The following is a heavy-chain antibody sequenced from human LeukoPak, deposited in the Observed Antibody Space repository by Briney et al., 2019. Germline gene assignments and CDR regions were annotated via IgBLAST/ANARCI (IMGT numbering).Heavy chain of an antibody. J-gene: IGHJ6*02. CDR3: AESGSGYYGMEV. CDR2: ISYDGSNK. Sequence: GGSLRLSCAASGFTFSSYAMHWVRQAPGKGLEWVAVISYDGSNKYYADSVKGRFTISRDNSKNTLYLQMNSLRAEDTAVYYCAESGSGYYGMEVWGQGTTVTVS. CDR1: GFTFSSYA. D-gene: IGHD3-10*01. V-gene: IGHV3-30-3*01.